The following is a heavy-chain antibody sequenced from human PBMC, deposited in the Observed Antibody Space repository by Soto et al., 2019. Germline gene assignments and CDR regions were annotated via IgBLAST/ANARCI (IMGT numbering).Heavy chain of an antibody. J-gene: IGHJ3*01. Sequence: EVQLVESGGGLVQPGGSLRLSCAASGFTFSSYSMNWVRQAPGKGLEWLSYISGSSATIYYADSVKGRFTISRDNAKNSQYLQMNRLRDEDTAVYYCARTLGAYPKPSDAFEVGGQGTMVNVSS. CDR2: ISGSSATI. D-gene: IGHD3-16*01. CDR3: ARTLGAYPKPSDAFEV. CDR1: GFTFSSYS. V-gene: IGHV3-48*02.